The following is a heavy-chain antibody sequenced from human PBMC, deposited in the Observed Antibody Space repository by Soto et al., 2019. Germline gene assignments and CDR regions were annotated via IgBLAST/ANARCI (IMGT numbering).Heavy chain of an antibody. Sequence: WGSLRLSCAASGFTFSSYGMHWVRQAPGKGLEWVAVISYDGSNKYYADSVKGRFTISRDNSKNTLYLQMNSLRAEDTAVYYCAKDRDSSGYDAFDIWGQGTMVTVSS. CDR1: GFTFSSYG. J-gene: IGHJ3*02. V-gene: IGHV3-30*18. D-gene: IGHD3-22*01. CDR2: ISYDGSNK. CDR3: AKDRDSSGYDAFDI.